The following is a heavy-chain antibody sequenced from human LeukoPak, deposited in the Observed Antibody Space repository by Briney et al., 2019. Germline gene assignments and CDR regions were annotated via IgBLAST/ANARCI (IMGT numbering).Heavy chain of an antibody. CDR1: GFAFDDYA. D-gene: IGHD3-10*01. Sequence: SLRLSWTVSGFAFDDYAMHWVRHTPGKGLEWVAGITWNRDNIGYGDSVKGRFTISRDNSKNTLYLQMNSLRAEDTAVYYCARLVRWGPSDYWGQGTLVTVSS. V-gene: IGHV3-9*01. J-gene: IGHJ4*02. CDR2: ITWNRDNI. CDR3: ARLVRWGPSDY.